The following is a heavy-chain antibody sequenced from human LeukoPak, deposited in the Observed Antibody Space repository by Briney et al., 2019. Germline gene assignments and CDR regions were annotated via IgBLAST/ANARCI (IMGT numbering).Heavy chain of an antibody. D-gene: IGHD4-23*01. CDR3: AREETYGGKGLDY. CDR2: ISSSSSYT. J-gene: IGHJ4*02. CDR1: GFXFSDYY. V-gene: IGHV3-11*06. Sequence: GGSLRLSCAASGFXFSDYYMSWIRQAPGKGLEWVSYISSSSSYTNYADSVKGRFTISRDNAKNSLYLQMNSLRAEDTAVYYCAREETYGGKGLDYWGQGTLVTVSS.